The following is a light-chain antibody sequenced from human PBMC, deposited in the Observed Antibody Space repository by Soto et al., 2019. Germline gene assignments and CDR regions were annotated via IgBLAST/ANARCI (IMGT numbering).Light chain of an antibody. CDR2: GAF. Sequence: IVLTQSPGTLSVSPGERFTLSCRASQSVSSNLAWYQQKPGQAPSLLIYGAFTRATGIPARFSGTGSGTEFTLTISSLQSEDFALYYCQQYNDWPLTFGQGTKVDI. CDR1: QSVSSN. V-gene: IGKV3-15*01. CDR3: QQYNDWPLT. J-gene: IGKJ1*01.